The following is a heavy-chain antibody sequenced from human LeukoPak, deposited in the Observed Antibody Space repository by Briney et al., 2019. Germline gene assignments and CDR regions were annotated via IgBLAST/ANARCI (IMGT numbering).Heavy chain of an antibody. CDR2: ISGNDPTI. CDR1: GFTFSDYY. Sequence: GGSLRLSCAASGFTFSDYYMSWIRQAPGKGLEWISYISGNDPTIYYADSVRGRFTVSRDNAENSLYLQMNSLRAEDTAVYYCARVSSTGYGVSSGLFYWGQGTLVTVSS. V-gene: IGHV3-11*01. D-gene: IGHD2-8*02. J-gene: IGHJ4*02. CDR3: ARVSSTGYGVSSGLFY.